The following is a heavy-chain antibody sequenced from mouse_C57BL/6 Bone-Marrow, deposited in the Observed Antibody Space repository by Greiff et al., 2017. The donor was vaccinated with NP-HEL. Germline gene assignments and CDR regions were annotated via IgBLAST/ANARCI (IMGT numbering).Heavy chain of an antibody. V-gene: IGHV5-17*01. CDR2: ISSGSSTI. Sequence: EVMLVESGGGLVKPGGSLKLSCAASGFTFSDYGMHWVRQAPEKGLEWVAYISSGSSTIYYADTVKGRFTISRDNAKNTLFLQMTSLRSEDTAMYYCARPGVVTTYYFDYWGQGTTLTVSS. CDR1: GFTFSDYG. J-gene: IGHJ2*01. CDR3: ARPGVVTTYYFDY. D-gene: IGHD2-2*01.